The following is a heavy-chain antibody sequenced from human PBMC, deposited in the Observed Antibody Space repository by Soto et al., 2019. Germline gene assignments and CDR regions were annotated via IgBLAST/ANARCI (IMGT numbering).Heavy chain of an antibody. V-gene: IGHV4-34*01. CDR3: ARGDNSSSWWGYYYYYYGMDV. CDR1: GGSFSGYY. D-gene: IGHD6-13*01. Sequence: SETLSLTCAVYGGSFSGYYWSWIRQPPGKGLEWIGEINHSGSTNYNPSLKSRVTISVDTSKNQFSLKLSSVTAADTAVYYCARGDNSSSWWGYYYYYYGMDVWGQWTTVTVSS. J-gene: IGHJ6*02. CDR2: INHSGST.